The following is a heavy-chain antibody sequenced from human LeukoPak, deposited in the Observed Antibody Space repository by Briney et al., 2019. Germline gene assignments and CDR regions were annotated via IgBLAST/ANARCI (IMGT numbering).Heavy chain of an antibody. D-gene: IGHD3-3*01. Sequence: SETLSLTCAVYGGSFSGYYWSWIRQPPGKRLEWIGEINHSGSTNYNPSLKSRVTISVDTSKNQFSLKLSSATAADTAVYYCASYGYYRAFDIWGQGTMVTVSS. J-gene: IGHJ3*02. CDR3: ASYGYYRAFDI. CDR1: GGSFSGYY. V-gene: IGHV4-34*01. CDR2: INHSGST.